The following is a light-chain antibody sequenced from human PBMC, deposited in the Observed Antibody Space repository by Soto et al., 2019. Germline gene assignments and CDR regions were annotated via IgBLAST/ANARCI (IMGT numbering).Light chain of an antibody. J-gene: IGKJ1*01. CDR1: QSVSRY. CDR2: DAS. Sequence: EIVLTQSPATLSLSPGERAPLSCRASQSVSRYLAWYQQKPGQAPRLLIYDASTRATGIPARFSGSGSGTEFTLTISSLQSEDFAVFYCHQYNDWPPAVGQGTKVDIK. V-gene: IGKV3-15*01. CDR3: HQYNDWPPA.